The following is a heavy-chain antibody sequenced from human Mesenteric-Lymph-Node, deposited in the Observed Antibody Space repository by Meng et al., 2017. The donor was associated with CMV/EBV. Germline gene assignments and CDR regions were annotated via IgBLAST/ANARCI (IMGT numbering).Heavy chain of an antibody. CDR1: GFSLSTSGVG. Sequence: FSGFSLSTSGVGVGWIRQPPGKALEWLALIYWDDDKRYSPSLKRRITITKDTSKNQVVLKMSNMDPVDTATYYCAHMSYGSGTIEVWGQGTLVTVSS. J-gene: IGHJ4*02. V-gene: IGHV2-5*02. CDR3: AHMSYGSGTIEV. D-gene: IGHD3-10*01. CDR2: IYWDDDK.